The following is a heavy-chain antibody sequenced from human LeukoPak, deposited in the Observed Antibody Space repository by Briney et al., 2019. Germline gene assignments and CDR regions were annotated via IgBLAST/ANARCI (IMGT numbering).Heavy chain of an antibody. D-gene: IGHD1-7*01. J-gene: IGHJ4*02. CDR3: ARDQGGTIDY. CDR1: GYSFICYY. Sequence: GASVKVSCKASGYSFICYYMHWVRQAPGQGLEWMGWIKSNSGGTHYAQKFQGRVTMTRDTSITTAYMELSRLTSDDTAVYYCARDQGGTIDYWGQGTLVTVSS. CDR2: IKSNSGGT. V-gene: IGHV1-2*02.